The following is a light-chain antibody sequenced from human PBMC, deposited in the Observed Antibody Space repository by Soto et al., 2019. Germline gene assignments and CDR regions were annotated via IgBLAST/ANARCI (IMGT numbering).Light chain of an antibody. CDR1: SSSIGTNP. V-gene: IGLV1-44*01. J-gene: IGLJ2*01. CDR3: AAWDGSLNVVL. Sequence: QSVLTQPPSASGTPGQRVTISCSGSSSSIGTNPVNWYKQVPGTAPTLLIYTDHQRPAGVPDRFSGSKSGTSASLAISWLQSEDEADYYCAAWDGSLNVVLLGGGTKVTVL. CDR2: TDH.